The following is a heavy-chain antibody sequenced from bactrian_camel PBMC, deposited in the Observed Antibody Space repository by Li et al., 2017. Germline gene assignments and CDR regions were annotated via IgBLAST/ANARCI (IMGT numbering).Heavy chain of an antibody. V-gene: IGHV3S1*01. Sequence: HVQLVESGGGSVQSGGSLRLSCVASGSGYISGTYCLGWFRQVPGKEREGVAAIAPSTGSTYYDDSIKGRFTVSHVNSNNTMHLQMNSLKPEDTAMYYCASDPAIWCGLSEDDFENWGQGTQVTVS. D-gene: IGHD7*01. CDR2: IAPSTGST. CDR1: GSGYISGTYC. CDR3: ASDPAIWCGLSEDDFEN. J-gene: IGHJ4*01.